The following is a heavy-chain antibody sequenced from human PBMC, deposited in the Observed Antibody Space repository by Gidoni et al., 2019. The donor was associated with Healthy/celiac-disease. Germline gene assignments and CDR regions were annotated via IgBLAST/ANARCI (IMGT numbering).Heavy chain of an antibody. J-gene: IGHJ6*02. D-gene: IGHD3-9*01. CDR3: ARVPSILTGYYYGMDV. CDR2: INHSGST. V-gene: IGHV4-34*01. CDR1: GGSFSGYY. Sequence: QVQLQQWGAGLLKPAETLSITCAGYGGSFSGYYWSWIRQPPGKGLAWIGEINHSGSTNYNPSLKSRVTISVDTSKNQFSLKLSSVTAADTAVYYCARVPSILTGYYYGMDVWGQGTTVTVSS.